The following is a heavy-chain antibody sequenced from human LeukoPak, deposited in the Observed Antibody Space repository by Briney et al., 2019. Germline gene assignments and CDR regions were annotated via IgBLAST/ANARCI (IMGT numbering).Heavy chain of an antibody. CDR1: GYMFAAYY. V-gene: IGHV1-2*02. J-gene: IGHJ4*02. Sequence: ASVKVSCKASGYMFAAYYINWVRQSPGLGLECLGWINPNSGGTNYAQRFQGRVTMTSDTSTSTAYLELSGLGSDDTAVYFCARLNSGNLRGILYWGQGSLVTVSS. CDR2: INPNSGGT. CDR3: ARLNSGNLRGILY. D-gene: IGHD3-10*01.